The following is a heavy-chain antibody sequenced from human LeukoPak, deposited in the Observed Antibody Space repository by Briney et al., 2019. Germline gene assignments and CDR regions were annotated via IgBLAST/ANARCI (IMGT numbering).Heavy chain of an antibody. J-gene: IGHJ6*03. V-gene: IGHV3-7*01. Sequence: GGSLRLSCAASGFTFSNAWMSWVRQAPGKGLEWVANIKQDGSEKYYVDSVKGRFTVSRDNAKNSLYLQMNSLRAEDTAVYYCARGLSPYYYYYMDVWGKGTTVTVSS. CDR2: IKQDGSEK. CDR1: GFTFSNAW. CDR3: ARGLSPYYYYYMDV.